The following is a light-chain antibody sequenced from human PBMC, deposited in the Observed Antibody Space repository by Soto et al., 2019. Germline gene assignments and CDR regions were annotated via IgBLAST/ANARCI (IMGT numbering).Light chain of an antibody. Sequence: EIVLTQSPGTLSLSPGERATLFCRASQSVSSSYLAWYQQTPGQAPRLLIYGASSRATGIPDRFSGSGSGTDFTLNISRLEPEDFAVYYCHLYGSSPPRTFGQGTELEI. J-gene: IGKJ2*01. CDR1: QSVSSSY. CDR2: GAS. CDR3: HLYGSSPPRT. V-gene: IGKV3-20*01.